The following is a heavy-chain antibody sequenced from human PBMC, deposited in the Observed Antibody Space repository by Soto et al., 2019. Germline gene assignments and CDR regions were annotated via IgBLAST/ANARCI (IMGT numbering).Heavy chain of an antibody. Sequence: KSSETLSLTCTVSGGSVSSGSYYWSWIRQPPGKGLEWIGHIYYSGSTNYNPSLRCRVTISVDTSKNQFSLKLSSVTAADTAVYYCARVTVGARGGYFDYWGQGTLVTVSS. J-gene: IGHJ4*02. V-gene: IGHV4-61*01. CDR1: GGSVSSGSYY. CDR3: ARVTVGARGGYFDY. D-gene: IGHD4-17*01. CDR2: IYYSGST.